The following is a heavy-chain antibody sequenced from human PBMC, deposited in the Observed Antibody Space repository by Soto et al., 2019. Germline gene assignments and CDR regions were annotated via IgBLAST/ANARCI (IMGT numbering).Heavy chain of an antibody. CDR3: ARVGAGPGIAVDYGMDV. D-gene: IGHD6-19*01. V-gene: IGHV1-18*01. CDR1: GYTFTSYG. J-gene: IGHJ6*02. CDR2: ISAYNGNT. Sequence: ASMKVSCKASGYTFTSYGISWVRQAPGQGLEWKGRISAYNGNTNYAQKLQGRVTITTDTSTSTAYMELRSLRSDDTAVYYCARVGAGPGIAVDYGMDVWGQGTTVTVS.